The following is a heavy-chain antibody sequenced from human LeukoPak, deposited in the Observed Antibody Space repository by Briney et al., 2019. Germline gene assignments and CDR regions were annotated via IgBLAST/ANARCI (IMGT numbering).Heavy chain of an antibody. CDR3: ARDLRTTRQEGYYYYYGMDV. V-gene: IGHV3-21*01. CDR2: FIGSRSYI. J-gene: IGHJ6*02. Sequence: PGGPLSLSVAASGFTFRSNSMNWFGQAPGKGLEGASSFIGSRSYIYYADSVKGRFTISRDNAKNSLYLQMNSLRAEDTAVYYCARDLRTTRQEGYYYYYGMDVWGQGTTVTVSS. D-gene: IGHD2-15*01. CDR1: GFTFRSNS.